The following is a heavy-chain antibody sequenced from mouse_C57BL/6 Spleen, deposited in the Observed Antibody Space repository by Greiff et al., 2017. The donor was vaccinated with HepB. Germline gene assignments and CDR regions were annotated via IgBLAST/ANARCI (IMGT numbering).Heavy chain of an antibody. J-gene: IGHJ2*01. D-gene: IGHD1-1*01. V-gene: IGHV1-64*01. Sequence: VQLQQPGAELVKPGASVKLSCKASGYTFTSYWMHWVKQRPGQGLEWIGMIHPNSGSTNYNEKFKSKATLTVDKSSSTAYMQLISLTSEDSAVYYCAAQFITTVVEDYWGQGTTLTVSS. CDR1: GYTFTSYW. CDR3: AAQFITTVVEDY. CDR2: IHPNSGST.